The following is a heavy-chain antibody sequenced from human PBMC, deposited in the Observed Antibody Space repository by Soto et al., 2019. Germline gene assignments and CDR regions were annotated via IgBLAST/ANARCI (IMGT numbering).Heavy chain of an antibody. D-gene: IGHD5-12*01. CDR3: ATVGNSGYDLGAFDI. Sequence: ASVKVSCKVSGYTLAELSMRWVRQAPGKGLEWIGGFDPEDGETIYAQKFQGRVTMTEDTSTDTAYMELSSLRSEDTAVYYCATVGNSGYDLGAFDIWGQGTMVTVSS. CDR2: FDPEDGET. V-gene: IGHV1-24*01. J-gene: IGHJ3*02. CDR1: GYTLAELS.